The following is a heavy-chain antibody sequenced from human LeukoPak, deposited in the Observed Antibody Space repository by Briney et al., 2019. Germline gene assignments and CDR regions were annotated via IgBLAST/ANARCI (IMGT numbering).Heavy chain of an antibody. V-gene: IGHV3-73*01. CDR3: TRLQTEYCSSTSCLTDFDY. J-gene: IGHJ4*02. CDR1: GFTFSGSA. CDR2: IRSKANSYAT. D-gene: IGHD2-2*01. Sequence: GGSLRLSCAASGFTFSGSAVHWVRQASGKGLEWVGRIRSKANSYATAYAASVKGRFTISRDDSKNTAYLQMNSLKTEDTAVYYCTRLQTEYCSSTSCLTDFDYWGQGTLVTVSS.